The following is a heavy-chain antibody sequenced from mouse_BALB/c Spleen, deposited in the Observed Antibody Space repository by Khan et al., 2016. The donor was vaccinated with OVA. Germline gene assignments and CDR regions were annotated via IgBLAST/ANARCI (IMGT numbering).Heavy chain of an antibody. CDR1: GFNFNDTY. J-gene: IGHJ2*01. CDR3: ARINE. Sequence: VQLQQPGAEFVKPGASVKLSCAASGFNFNDTYMHWVQQRPEQGLEWIGRIDPANGNTKYDPKLQGKFTITADTSSNPLYLQLSSLTSEDAADYYCARINEWGQGTTLTVSS. CDR2: IDPANGNT. V-gene: IGHV14-3*02.